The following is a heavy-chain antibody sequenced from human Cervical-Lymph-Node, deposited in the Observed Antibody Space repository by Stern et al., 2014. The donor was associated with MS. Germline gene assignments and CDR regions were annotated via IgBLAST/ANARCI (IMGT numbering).Heavy chain of an antibody. CDR2: INHSGGRT. Sequence: QVQLGQSGGGVNQPGASLKLSCAASGFTFTSYYMHWVRQAPGQGLEWVAIINHSGGRTSYAKKFQGGVTMTRDTSTSTVYMELSSLRSEDTAVYYCARDPAEVAGIGNPQYYFDYWGQGTLVTVSS. CDR1: GFTFTSYY. V-gene: IGHV1-46*01. J-gene: IGHJ4*02. CDR3: ARDPAEVAGIGNPQYYFDY. D-gene: IGHD6-19*01.